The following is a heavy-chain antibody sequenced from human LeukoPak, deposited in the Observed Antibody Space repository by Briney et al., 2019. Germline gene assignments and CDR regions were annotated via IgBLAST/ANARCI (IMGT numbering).Heavy chain of an antibody. D-gene: IGHD3-22*01. CDR2: ISYDGSNK. CDR3: AKAYYDTSAYYRTPFDY. J-gene: IGHJ4*02. Sequence: GGSLRLSCAASGFTFSTYGMHWVRQAPGTGLECVAVISYDGSNKYYADSVKGRFTISRDNSKNTLYLQMDSLRVEDTALYYCAKAYYDTSAYYRTPFDYWGQGTLLTVSS. CDR1: GFTFSTYG. V-gene: IGHV3-30*18.